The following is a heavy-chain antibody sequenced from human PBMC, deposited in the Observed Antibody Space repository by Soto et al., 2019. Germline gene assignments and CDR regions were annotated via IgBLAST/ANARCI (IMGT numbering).Heavy chain of an antibody. V-gene: IGHV1-18*01. CDR2: ISAYNGNT. D-gene: IGHD3-22*01. CDR1: GYTFTSYG. J-gene: IGHJ4*02. CDR3: ARERKTYYYDSSGYFDY. Sequence: ASVKVSCKASGYTFTSYGISWVRQAPGQGLEWMGWISAYNGNTNYAQKLQGRVTMTRDTSTSTVYMELSSLRSEDTAVYYCARERKTYYYDSSGYFDYWGQGTLVTVSS.